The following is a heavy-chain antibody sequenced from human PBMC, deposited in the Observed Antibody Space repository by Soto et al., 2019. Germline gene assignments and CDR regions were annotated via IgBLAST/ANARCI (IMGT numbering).Heavy chain of an antibody. CDR3: ARPHDYSNLNWFAP. V-gene: IGHV3-48*03. CDR1: GFPCCSYE. J-gene: IGHJ5*02. CDR2: ISSSGSTI. Sequence: GGSLTIWCAASGFPCCSYEGNWVSQDPGKGLEWVSYISSSGSTIYYADSVKGRFTISRDNAKNSLYLQMNSLRAEDTAVYYCARPHDYSNLNWFAPWGQGTLVTVSS. D-gene: IGHD4-4*01.